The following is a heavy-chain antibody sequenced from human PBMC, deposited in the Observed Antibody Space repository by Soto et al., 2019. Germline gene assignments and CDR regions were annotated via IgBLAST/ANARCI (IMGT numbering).Heavy chain of an antibody. CDR3: ARGSKDSYPGSRVFDR. CDR2: ITYTGGDS. V-gene: IGHV3-23*01. CDR1: GITVGIGS. J-gene: IGHJ4*02. D-gene: IGHD3-10*01. Sequence: GGSLTLSCAASGITVGIGSMSWLRRHPPGGLEWVSTITYTGGDSKYADSVRGRFTISRDNSKNTLYLQMSSLEADDSAVYYCARGSKDSYPGSRVFDRWGRGTLVTVSS.